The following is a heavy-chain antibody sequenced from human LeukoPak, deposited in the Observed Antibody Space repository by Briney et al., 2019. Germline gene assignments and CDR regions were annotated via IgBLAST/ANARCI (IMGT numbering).Heavy chain of an antibody. D-gene: IGHD3-3*01. V-gene: IGHV4-4*02. CDR2: IYHSGST. CDR1: GGSISSSNW. J-gene: IGHJ3*02. Sequence: SGTLSLTCAVSGGSISSSNWWSWVRPPPGKGLEWIGEIYHSGSTNYNPSLKSRVTISVDKSKNQFSLKLSSVTAADTAVYYCARHGPEITIFGVVPGGAFDIWGQGTMVTVSS. CDR3: ARHGPEITIFGVVPGGAFDI.